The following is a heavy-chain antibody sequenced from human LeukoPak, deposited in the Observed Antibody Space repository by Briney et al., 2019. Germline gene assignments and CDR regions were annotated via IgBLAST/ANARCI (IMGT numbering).Heavy chain of an antibody. D-gene: IGHD3-10*01. J-gene: IGHJ4*02. Sequence: PGGSLRLSCTASGFRFSDFLMHWVRQAPGKGLVWVSRIRGDWHDTTYADSVKGRFTISRDNAQHTLYLQMNSLRVEDTAVYYCASDRVLGSGSLDNWGQGTLVTVSS. V-gene: IGHV3-74*01. CDR1: GFRFSDFL. CDR2: IRGDWHDT. CDR3: ASDRVLGSGSLDN.